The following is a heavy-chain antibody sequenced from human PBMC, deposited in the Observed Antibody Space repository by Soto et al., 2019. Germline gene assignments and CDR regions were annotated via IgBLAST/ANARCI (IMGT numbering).Heavy chain of an antibody. Sequence: GSLRLSVAGSGVTLTSYSMNWVHQAAGKGLEWVSYISSRSSTIYNADSVKGRFTISRDNAKNSLYLQMNSLRDEDTAVYYCARSRDMIAGYGMDVWGQGTTVTVSS. D-gene: IGHD3-22*01. CDR3: ARSRDMIAGYGMDV. CDR1: GVTLTSYS. V-gene: IGHV3-48*02. CDR2: ISSRSSTI. J-gene: IGHJ6*02.